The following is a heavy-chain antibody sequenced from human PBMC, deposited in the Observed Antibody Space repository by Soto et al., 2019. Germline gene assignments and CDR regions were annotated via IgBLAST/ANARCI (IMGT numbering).Heavy chain of an antibody. V-gene: IGHV4-39*02. Sequence: PSETLSLTCTVSGGPISSSSYYWGWIRQPPGKGLEWIGSIYYSGSSYYNPSLKSRVTISVDTSKNQFSLKLSSVTAADTAVYYCAREGVGSGWYTRTDYYYGMDVWGQGTTVTVSS. CDR3: AREGVGSGWYTRTDYYYGMDV. D-gene: IGHD6-19*01. CDR1: GGPISSSSYY. CDR2: IYYSGSS. J-gene: IGHJ6*02.